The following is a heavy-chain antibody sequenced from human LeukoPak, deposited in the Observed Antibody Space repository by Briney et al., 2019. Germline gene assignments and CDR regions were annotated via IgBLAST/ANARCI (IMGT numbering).Heavy chain of an antibody. CDR1: GYTFTGYY. CDR2: INPNSGGT. D-gene: IGHD3-16*01. J-gene: IGHJ5*02. Sequence: ASVKVSCKASGYTFTGYYMHWVRQAPGQGLEWMGRINPNSGGTNYAQKFQGRVTMTRDTSISTAYMELSRLRSDDTAVYYSARGGGSFSDVGPTFDPWGQGTLVTVSS. V-gene: IGHV1-2*06. CDR3: ARGGGSFSDVGPTFDP.